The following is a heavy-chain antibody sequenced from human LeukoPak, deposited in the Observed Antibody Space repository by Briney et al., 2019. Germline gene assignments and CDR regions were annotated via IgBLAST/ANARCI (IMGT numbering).Heavy chain of an antibody. J-gene: IGHJ6*03. Sequence: ASVKVSCKASGYTFTSYGISWVRQAPGQGLEWMGWISAYNGNTNYAQKFQGRVTITTDESTSTAYMELSSLRSEDAAVYYCARVEDYYCYMDVWGKGTTVTVSS. V-gene: IGHV1-18*01. CDR3: ARVEDYYCYMDV. CDR1: GYTFTSYG. CDR2: ISAYNGNT.